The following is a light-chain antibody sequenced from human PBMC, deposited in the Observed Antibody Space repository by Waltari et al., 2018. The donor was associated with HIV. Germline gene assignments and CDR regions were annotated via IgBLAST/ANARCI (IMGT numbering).Light chain of an antibody. CDR2: YNN. V-gene: IGLV1-51*01. CDR1: SSNLRHIY. J-gene: IGLJ1*01. CDR3: GTWDSSLSAYV. Sequence: QSVLTQPPSVSAAPGQKVTIPRSGCSSNLRHIYVSWYQPLPGTTPKLLIYYNNKRPSGIPDRFSGSKSGTSATLGITGLQTGDEADYYCGTWDSSLSAYVFGTGTKVTVL.